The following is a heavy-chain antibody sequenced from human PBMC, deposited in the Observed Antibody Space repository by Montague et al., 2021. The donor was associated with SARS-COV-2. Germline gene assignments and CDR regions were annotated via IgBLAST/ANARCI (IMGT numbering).Heavy chain of an antibody. CDR3: ARWDPQTLTLIGLRGKSACHS. Sequence: SETLSLTCAVYGWTHSGYYLTLIPQSPGKGLERMAEINHSGTTNYNLNTSLRSRVTISVDTSKSQFSLKLSSVTAADTGVYYCARWDPQTLTLIGLRGKSACHSWGNVTLATASS. V-gene: IGHV4-34*01. CDR2: INHSGTT. D-gene: IGHD4-23*01. CDR1: GWTHSGYY. J-gene: IGHJ4*03.